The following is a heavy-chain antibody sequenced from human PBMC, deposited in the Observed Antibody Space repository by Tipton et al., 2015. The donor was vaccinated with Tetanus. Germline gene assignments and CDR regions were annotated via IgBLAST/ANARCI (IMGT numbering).Heavy chain of an antibody. J-gene: IGHJ6*02. V-gene: IGHV4-39*01. CDR1: GGSISSSSYY. Sequence: LRLSCTVSGGSISSSSYYWGWIRQPPGKGLEWIGSIYYSGSTYYNPSLKSRVTISVDTSKNQFSLKLSSATAADTAVYYCARHGGRLAYYYYGMDVWGQGTTVTVSS. CDR3: ARHGGRLAYYYYGMDV. D-gene: IGHD3-16*01. CDR2: IYYSGST.